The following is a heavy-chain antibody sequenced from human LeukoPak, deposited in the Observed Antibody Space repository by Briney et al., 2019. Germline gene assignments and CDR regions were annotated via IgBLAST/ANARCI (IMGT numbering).Heavy chain of an antibody. Sequence: SETLSLTCAVYGGSFSGYYWSWIRQPPGKGLEWIGEINHTGSTNYNPSLKSRVTISVDTSKNQFSLRLSSVTAADTAVYYCARDVFWQGGFDPWGQGTLVTVSS. CDR3: ARDVFWQGGFDP. D-gene: IGHD2/OR15-2a*01. J-gene: IGHJ5*02. CDR2: INHTGST. V-gene: IGHV4-34*01. CDR1: GGSFSGYY.